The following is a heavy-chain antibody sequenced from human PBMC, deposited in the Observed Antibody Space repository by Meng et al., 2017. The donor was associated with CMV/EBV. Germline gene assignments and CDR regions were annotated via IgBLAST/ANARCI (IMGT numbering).Heavy chain of an antibody. V-gene: IGHV1-69*05. Sequence: SSVPVSCKASGGTFSSYAISWVRQAPGQGLEWMGGIIPIFGTANYAQKFQGRVTITTDESTSTAYMELSSLRSEDTAVYYCASGRLELGYYYYYGMDVWGQGTTVTVSS. CDR3: ASGRLELGYYYYYGMDV. CDR1: GGTFSSYA. D-gene: IGHD1-7*01. J-gene: IGHJ6*02. CDR2: IIPIFGTA.